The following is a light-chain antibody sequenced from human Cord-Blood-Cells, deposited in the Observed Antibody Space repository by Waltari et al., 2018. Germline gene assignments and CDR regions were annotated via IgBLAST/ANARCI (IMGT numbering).Light chain of an antibody. V-gene: IGKV1-39*01. CDR3: QQSYSTPWT. CDR1: QSISSY. J-gene: IGKJ1*01. Sequence: DIQTTQSPSSLSASVGDRVTIPCRASQSISSYLNWYQQKPGKAPKLLIYAAASLQSGVPSRFSGSGSGTDFTLTISSLQPEDFATYYCQQSYSTPWTFGQGTKVEIK. CDR2: AAA.